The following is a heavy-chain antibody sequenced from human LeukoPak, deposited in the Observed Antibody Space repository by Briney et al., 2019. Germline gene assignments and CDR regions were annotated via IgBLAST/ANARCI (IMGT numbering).Heavy chain of an antibody. CDR1: GGSFSGYY. CDR3: ASCSSTSCYADYYYYYMDV. D-gene: IGHD2-2*01. CDR2: IYISGST. V-gene: IGHV4-59*10. J-gene: IGHJ6*03. Sequence: SETLSLTCAVYGGSFSGYYWSWIRQPAGKGLEWIGRIYISGSTSYNPSLKSRVTISVDTSKNQFSLKLSSVTAADTAVYYCASCSSTSCYADYYYYYMDVWGKGTTVTISS.